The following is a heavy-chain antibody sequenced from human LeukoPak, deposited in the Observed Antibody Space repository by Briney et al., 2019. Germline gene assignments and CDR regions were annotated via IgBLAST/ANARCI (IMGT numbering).Heavy chain of an antibody. CDR1: GGSISSHY. V-gene: IGHV4-59*11. CDR2: IYYSGST. D-gene: IGHD6-6*01. J-gene: IGHJ6*03. Sequence: SETLSLTCTVSGGSISSHYWSWIRQPPGKGLEWIGYIYYSGSTNCNPSLKSRVTISVDTSKNQFSLKLSSVTAADTAVYYCAREARGGAARGYYYYYYMDVWGKGTTVTVSS. CDR3: AREARGGAARGYYYYYYMDV.